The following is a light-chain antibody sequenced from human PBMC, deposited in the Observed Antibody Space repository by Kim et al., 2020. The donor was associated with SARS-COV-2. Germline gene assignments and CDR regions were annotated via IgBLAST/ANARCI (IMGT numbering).Light chain of an antibody. CDR3: QQYGGSPPYT. CDR1: QSVSSIY. CDR2: ATS. Sequence: SPGERATLSCRASQSVSSIYLAWYQQKPGQAPRLLIYATSSRATGIPDRFSGSGSGTDFTLTISRLEPEDFAVYYCQQYGGSPPYTFGQGTKLEI. J-gene: IGKJ2*01. V-gene: IGKV3-20*01.